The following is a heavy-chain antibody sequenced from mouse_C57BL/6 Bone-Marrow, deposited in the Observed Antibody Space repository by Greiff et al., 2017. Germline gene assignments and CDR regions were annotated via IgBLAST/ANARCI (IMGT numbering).Heavy chain of an antibody. J-gene: IGHJ4*01. CDR1: GFSFNTYA. V-gene: IGHV10-1*01. CDR2: IRSKSNNYAT. Sequence: EVKVVESGGGLVQPKGSLKLSCAASGFSFNTYAMNWVRQAPGKGLEWVARIRSKSNNYATYYADSVKDRFTISRDDSESMLYLQMNNLKTEDTAMYYCVRRRNYGNYYAMDYWGQGTSVTVSS. D-gene: IGHD2-1*01. CDR3: VRRRNYGNYYAMDY.